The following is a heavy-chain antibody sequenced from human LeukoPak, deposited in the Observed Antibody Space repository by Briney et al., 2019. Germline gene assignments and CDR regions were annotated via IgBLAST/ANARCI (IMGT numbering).Heavy chain of an antibody. CDR1: GGTFSSYA. Sequence: SVKVSCKASGGTFSSYAISWVRQAPGQGLEWMGGIIPVFGTANYAQKFQGRVTITADESTSTAYMELSSLRSEDTAVYYCASKTTVTTDYYYGMDVWGQGTTVTVSS. V-gene: IGHV1-69*13. CDR2: IIPVFGTA. J-gene: IGHJ6*02. CDR3: ASKTTVTTDYYYGMDV. D-gene: IGHD4-11*01.